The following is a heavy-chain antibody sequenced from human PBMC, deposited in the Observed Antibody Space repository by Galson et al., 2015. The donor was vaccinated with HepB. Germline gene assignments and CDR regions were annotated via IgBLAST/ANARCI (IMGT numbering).Heavy chain of an antibody. J-gene: IGHJ6*02. D-gene: IGHD5-18*01. Sequence: SLRLSCAASGFTFSTCSLNWVRQAPGKGLEWVSSISSSSNYIYYADSVKGRFTISRDNAKNSLYLQMSSLRPEDTAVYYCACRGYSYGGGMDVWGQGTTVTVSS. V-gene: IGHV3-21*01. CDR3: ACRGYSYGGGMDV. CDR2: ISSSSNYI. CDR1: GFTFSTCS.